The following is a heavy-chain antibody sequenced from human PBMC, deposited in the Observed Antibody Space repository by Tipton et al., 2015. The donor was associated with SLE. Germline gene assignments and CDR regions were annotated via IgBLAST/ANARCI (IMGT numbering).Heavy chain of an antibody. D-gene: IGHD3-10*01. CDR2: IYTSGST. CDR1: GGSISSGSYY. Sequence: LRLSCTVSGGSISSGSYYWSWIRQPAGKGLEWIGYIYTSGSTNYNPSLKSRVTISVDTSKNQFSLKLSSVTAADTAVYYCAREGSYSFYYWGQGTLVTVSS. J-gene: IGHJ4*02. CDR3: AREGSYSFYY. V-gene: IGHV4-61*09.